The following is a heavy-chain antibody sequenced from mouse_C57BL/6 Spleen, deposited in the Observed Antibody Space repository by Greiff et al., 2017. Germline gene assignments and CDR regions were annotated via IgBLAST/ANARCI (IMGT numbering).Heavy chain of an antibody. CDR3: ARSGSCYGSSYDAMGY. J-gene: IGHJ4*01. D-gene: IGHD1-1*01. Sequence: VQLQQSVAELVRPGASVKLSCTASGFIIKNTYMHWVKQRPEQGLEWIGRIDPANGNTKYAPKFQGKATITADKSSNTAYLQLSSLTAEDTAIYHCARSGSCYGSSYDAMGYWGQGTSVTVSS. CDR1: GFIIKNTY. V-gene: IGHV14-3*01. CDR2: IDPANGNT.